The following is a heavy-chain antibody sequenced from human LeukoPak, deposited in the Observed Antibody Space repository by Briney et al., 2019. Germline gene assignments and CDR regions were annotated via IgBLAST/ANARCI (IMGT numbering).Heavy chain of an antibody. Sequence: EASVKVSCKASGGTFSSYAISWVRQAPGQGLEWMGGIIPIFGTANYAQKFQGRVTITADESTSTAYMELSSLRSEDTAVYYCARSPSTSYDFWSGYYGYFDYWGQGTLVTVSS. CDR3: ARSPSTSYDFWSGYYGYFDY. CDR2: IIPIFGTA. V-gene: IGHV1-69*13. D-gene: IGHD3-3*01. J-gene: IGHJ4*02. CDR1: GGTFSSYA.